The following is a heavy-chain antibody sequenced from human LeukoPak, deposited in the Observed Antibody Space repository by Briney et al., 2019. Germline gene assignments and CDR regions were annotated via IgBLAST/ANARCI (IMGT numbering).Heavy chain of an antibody. V-gene: IGHV5-51*01. Sequence: GESLKISCKGSGYSFTSYWIGWVRQMPGKGLEWMGIIYPGDSDTRYSPSFQGQVTISADKSISTAYLQWSSLKASDTAVYYCARLGYCSNRVCYSFDSWGQGTLVTVSS. D-gene: IGHD2-8*01. CDR2: IYPGDSDT. J-gene: IGHJ4*02. CDR1: GYSFTSYW. CDR3: ARLGYCSNRVCYSFDS.